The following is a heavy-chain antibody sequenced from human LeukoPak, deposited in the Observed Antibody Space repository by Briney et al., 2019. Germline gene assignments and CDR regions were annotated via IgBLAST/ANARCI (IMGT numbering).Heavy chain of an antibody. Sequence: SSETLSLTCTVSGYSISSGYYWGWIRQPPGKGLEWIAYINYSGSTNYNPSLKSRVTISVDTSKNHFSLTLSSVTAADTAVYYCARFGGPHAFDIWGQGTMVTVSS. J-gene: IGHJ3*02. CDR2: INYSGST. CDR3: ARFGGPHAFDI. V-gene: IGHV4-61*03. D-gene: IGHD3-3*01. CDR1: GYSISSGYY.